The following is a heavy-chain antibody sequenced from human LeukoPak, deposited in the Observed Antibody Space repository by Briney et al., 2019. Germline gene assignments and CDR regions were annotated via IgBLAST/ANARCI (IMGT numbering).Heavy chain of an antibody. Sequence: ASVKVSCKASGDTFTNYAITWVRQAPGQGLEWMGWISTYNGNTNYAQKLQGRVTMTTDTSTSTAYMELRSLRSDDTAVYYCARDRYYDSRDYSGYYGMDVWGQGTTVTVSS. CDR3: ARDRYYDSRDYSGYYGMDV. J-gene: IGHJ6*02. D-gene: IGHD3-22*01. CDR1: GDTFTNYA. CDR2: ISTYNGNT. V-gene: IGHV1-18*01.